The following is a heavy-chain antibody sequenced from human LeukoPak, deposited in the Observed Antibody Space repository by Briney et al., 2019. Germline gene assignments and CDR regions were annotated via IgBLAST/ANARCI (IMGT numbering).Heavy chain of an antibody. CDR3: ASITMVRGVIRGGLDY. V-gene: IGHV1-18*01. D-gene: IGHD3-10*01. CDR1: GYTFTSYG. J-gene: IGHJ4*02. Sequence: ASVKVSCKASGYTFTSYGISWVRQAPGQGLEWMGWISAYNGNTNYVQKLQGRVTMTTDTSTSTAYMELRSLRSDDTAVYYCASITMVRGVIRGGLDYWGQGTLVTVSS. CDR2: ISAYNGNT.